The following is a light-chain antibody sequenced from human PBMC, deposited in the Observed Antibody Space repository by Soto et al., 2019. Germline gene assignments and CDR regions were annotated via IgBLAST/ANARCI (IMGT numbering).Light chain of an antibody. Sequence: IQLTQSPSSLSASVGDRVTITCRASQGIRNDLGWYQQKPGRAPKLLIFGASSLQSGVPSRFSGSGSGTDFTLTISSLQPEDSATYYCQQSNITPRTFGQGTKVDI. V-gene: IGKV1-39*01. CDR1: QGIRND. CDR2: GAS. J-gene: IGKJ1*01. CDR3: QQSNITPRT.